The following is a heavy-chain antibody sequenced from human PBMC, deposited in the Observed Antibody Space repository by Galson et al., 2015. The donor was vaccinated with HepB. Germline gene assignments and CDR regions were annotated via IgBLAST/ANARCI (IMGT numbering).Heavy chain of an antibody. J-gene: IGHJ4*02. D-gene: IGHD1-26*01. V-gene: IGHV1-46*01. CDR3: ARAPQVVGAISHYFDY. Sequence: SVKVSCKASGYTFTSYYMHWVRQAPGQGLEWMGIINPSGGSTSYAQKFQGRVTMTRDTSTSTVYMELSSLRSEDTAVYYCARAPQVVGAISHYFDYWGQGTLVTVSS. CDR2: INPSGGST. CDR1: GYTFTSYY.